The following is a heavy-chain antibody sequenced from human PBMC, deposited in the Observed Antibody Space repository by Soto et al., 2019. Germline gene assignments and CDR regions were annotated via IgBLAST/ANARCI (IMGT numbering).Heavy chain of an antibody. V-gene: IGHV3-48*03. J-gene: IGHJ6*02. Sequence: GGSLRLSCAASGFTFSSYEMNWVRQAPGKGLEWVSYISSSGSTIYYADSVKGRFTISRDNAKNSLYLQMNSLRAEDTAVYYCARDFRVRGVIYYYYGMDVWGQGTTVTVSS. D-gene: IGHD3-10*01. CDR1: GFTFSSYE. CDR3: ARDFRVRGVIYYYYGMDV. CDR2: ISSSGSTI.